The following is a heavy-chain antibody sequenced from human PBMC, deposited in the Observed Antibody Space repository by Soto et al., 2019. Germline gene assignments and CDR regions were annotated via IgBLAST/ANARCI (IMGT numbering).Heavy chain of an antibody. Sequence: EVQLVESGGDLVQRGGSLRLSCAASGFTFNIYSMNWVRQAPGKGLEWFSYITSDTKTIKYADSVKGRFTISRDNAKNSVYLQMNSLSDEDTAVYYCARSVEGHFDYWGQGTVVTVS. CDR2: ITSDTKTI. V-gene: IGHV3-48*02. CDR3: ARSVEGHFDY. D-gene: IGHD6-19*01. J-gene: IGHJ4*02. CDR1: GFTFNIYS.